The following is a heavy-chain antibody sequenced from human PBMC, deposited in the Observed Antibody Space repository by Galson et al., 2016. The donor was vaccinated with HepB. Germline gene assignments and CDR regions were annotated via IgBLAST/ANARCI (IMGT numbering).Heavy chain of an antibody. J-gene: IGHJ4*02. CDR3: AKATGADYFFEH. CDR1: GFTFEDFV. V-gene: IGHV3-43D*03. D-gene: IGHD4/OR15-4a*01. Sequence: SLRLSCAASGFTFEDFVLHWVRQAPGKGLEWLALISWDGSATFYGDSVNGRFTISRDNRQKSLYLQMNSLRSEDTAFYFCAKATGADYFFEHWGQGTLVTVSS. CDR2: ISWDGSAT.